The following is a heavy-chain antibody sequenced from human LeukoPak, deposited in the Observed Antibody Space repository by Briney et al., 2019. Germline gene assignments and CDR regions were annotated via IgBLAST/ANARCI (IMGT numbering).Heavy chain of an antibody. CDR3: ARGALERVWFGELFIFDY. V-gene: IGHV3-74*01. D-gene: IGHD3-10*01. J-gene: IGHJ4*02. Sequence: PGGSLRLSCAASGFTFSSYWMHWVRQAPGKGLMWVSRINNDGSSTTFADSVKGRFTISRDNAKNTLYLQMNSLRAEDTAVYYCARGALERVWFGELFIFDYWGQGTLVTVSS. CDR1: GFTFSSYW. CDR2: INNDGSST.